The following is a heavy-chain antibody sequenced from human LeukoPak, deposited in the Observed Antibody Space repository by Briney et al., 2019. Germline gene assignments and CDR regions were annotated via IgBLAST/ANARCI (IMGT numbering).Heavy chain of an antibody. J-gene: IGHJ4*02. CDR2: IRYDGSNK. V-gene: IGHV3-30*02. CDR1: GFTFSSYG. D-gene: IGHD3-22*01. CDR3: AKVWDDSSGYLQYYFDY. Sequence: GGSLRLSCAASGFTFSSYGMHWVRQAPGKGLEWVEFIRYDGSNKYYADSVKGRFTISRDNSKNTLYLQMNSLRAEDTAVYYCAKVWDDSSGYLQYYFDYWGQGTLVTVSS.